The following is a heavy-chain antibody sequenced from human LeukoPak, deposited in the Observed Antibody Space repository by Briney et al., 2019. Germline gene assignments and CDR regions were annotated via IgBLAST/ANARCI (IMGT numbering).Heavy chain of an antibody. V-gene: IGHV4-34*01. CDR2: INHSGST. Sequence: SETLSLTCAVYGGSFSGYHWSWIRQPPGKGLEWVGEINHSGSTNYNPSLKSRVTISVDTSKNQFSLMLSSGTAADTAVYYCARGKWLQLRDYYYYGLDVWGQGTTVTVSS. CDR1: GGSFSGYH. CDR3: ARGKWLQLRDYYYYGLDV. J-gene: IGHJ6*02. D-gene: IGHD5-24*01.